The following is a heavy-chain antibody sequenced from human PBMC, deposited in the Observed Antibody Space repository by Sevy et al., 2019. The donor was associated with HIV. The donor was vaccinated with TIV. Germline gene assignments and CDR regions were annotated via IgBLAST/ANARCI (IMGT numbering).Heavy chain of an antibody. CDR2: IIPIFGTA. Sequence: ASVKVSCKASGGTFSSYAISWVRQAPGQGLEWMGRIIPIFGTANYAQKFQGRVTITADESTSTAYMELSSLRSEDTAGYYCARYCSGGSCRPLDAFDIWGQGTMVTVSS. CDR1: GGTFSSYA. CDR3: ARYCSGGSCRPLDAFDI. J-gene: IGHJ3*02. D-gene: IGHD2-15*01. V-gene: IGHV1-69*13.